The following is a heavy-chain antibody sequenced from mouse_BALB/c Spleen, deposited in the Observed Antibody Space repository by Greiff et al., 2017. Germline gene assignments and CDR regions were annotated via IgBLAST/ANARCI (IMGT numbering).Heavy chain of an antibody. J-gene: IGHJ3*01. CDR2: IDPSDSYT. Sequence: QVQLQQPGAELVKPGASVKMSCKASGYTFTSYWMHWVKQRPGQGLEWIGVIDPSDSYTSYNQKFKGKATLTVDTSSSTAYMQLSSLTSEDSAVYYCTRGELGWFAYWGPGTLVTVSA. CDR1: GYTFTSYW. V-gene: IGHV1S127*01. CDR3: TRGELGWFAY.